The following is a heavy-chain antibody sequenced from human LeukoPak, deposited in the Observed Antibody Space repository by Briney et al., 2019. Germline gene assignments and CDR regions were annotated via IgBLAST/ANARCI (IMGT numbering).Heavy chain of an antibody. CDR2: FDTEDGET. CDR3: ATPALKGVSNVDY. CDR1: GYTLTVLS. V-gene: IGHV1-24*01. J-gene: IGHJ4*02. D-gene: IGHD3-3*01. Sequence: ASVTVSCKVTGYTLTVLSMHWVRKGHGKGLEWMGGFDTEDGETIYAQKYQGRVTMTEDTSTDKAYMALSSLRSEDTAVYYCATPALKGVSNVDYWGQGTLVTVSS.